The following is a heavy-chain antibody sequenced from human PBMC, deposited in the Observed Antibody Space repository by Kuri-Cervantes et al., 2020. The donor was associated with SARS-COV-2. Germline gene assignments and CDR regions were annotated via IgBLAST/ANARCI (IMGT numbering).Heavy chain of an antibody. Sequence: ASVKVSCKASGPTFINHYIHWVRRAPGHGLEWMGIMNFDGGSSAGYARQFQGRVTMTTDTSTSTAYMELRSLRSDDTAVYYCARERSTLLSFDYWGQGTLVTVSS. CDR3: ARERSTLLSFDY. D-gene: IGHD2-15*01. CDR2: MNFDGGSSA. CDR1: GPTFINHY. J-gene: IGHJ4*02. V-gene: IGHV1-46*01.